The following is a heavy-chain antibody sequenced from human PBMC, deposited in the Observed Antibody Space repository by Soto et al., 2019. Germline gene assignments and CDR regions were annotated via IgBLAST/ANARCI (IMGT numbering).Heavy chain of an antibody. CDR3: ARDPKVRYSWFDP. D-gene: IGHD5-12*01. V-gene: IGHV4-30-4*01. CDR2: IYHSGST. Sequence: SETLSLTCTVSGDSISSVDHYWSWIRQPPGKGLEWMGYIYHSGSTHYNPSLNSRLTISVDTSKNQFSLKLSSVTAADTAVYYCARDPKVRYSWFDPWGQGTLVTVSS. J-gene: IGHJ5*02. CDR1: GDSISSVDHY.